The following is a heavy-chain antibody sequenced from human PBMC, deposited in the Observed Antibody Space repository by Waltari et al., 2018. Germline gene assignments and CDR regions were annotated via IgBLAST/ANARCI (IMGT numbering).Heavy chain of an antibody. Sequence: EVQLVESGGGLVQPGGSLRLSCAASGLTFSNYWMSWVRQAPGKGLEWVANIKQDGSEKYYVDSVKGRFTISRDNTKNSLYLQMTSLRAEDTAVYYCARDFDNWGQGTLVTVSS. V-gene: IGHV3-7*01. CDR3: ARDFDN. J-gene: IGHJ4*02. CDR2: IKQDGSEK. CDR1: GLTFSNYW.